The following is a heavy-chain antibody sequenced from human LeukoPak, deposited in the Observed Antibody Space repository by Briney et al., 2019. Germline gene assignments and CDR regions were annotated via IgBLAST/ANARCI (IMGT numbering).Heavy chain of an antibody. V-gene: IGHV1-24*01. CDR2: FDPEDGET. J-gene: IGHJ4*02. D-gene: IGHD1-26*01. Sequence: ASVKVSCKVSGYTLTELSMHWVRQAPGKGLEWMGGFDPEDGETIYAQKFQGRVTMTEDTSTDTAYMELSSLRSDDTAVYYCARDPEGVGATLGPQLSFDYWGQGTLVTVSS. CDR1: GYTLTELS. CDR3: ARDPEGVGATLGPQLSFDY.